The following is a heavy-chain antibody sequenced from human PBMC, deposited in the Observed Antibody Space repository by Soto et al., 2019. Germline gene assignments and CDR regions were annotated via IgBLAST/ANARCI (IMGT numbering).Heavy chain of an antibody. CDR3: ARDAPPFGY. Sequence: ASVKVSCKASGYTFTSYAMHWVRQAPGQRLEWMGWINAGNGNTKYPQKLQGRVTMTTDTSTSTAYMELRSLRSDDKAVYYCARDAPPFGYWGQGTLVTVSS. CDR2: INAGNGNT. J-gene: IGHJ4*02. V-gene: IGHV1-3*01. CDR1: GYTFTSYA. D-gene: IGHD3-10*01.